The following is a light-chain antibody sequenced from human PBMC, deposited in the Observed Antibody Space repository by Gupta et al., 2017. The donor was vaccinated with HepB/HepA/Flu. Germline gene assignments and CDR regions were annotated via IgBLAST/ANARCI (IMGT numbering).Light chain of an antibody. Sequence: DIQMTQSPSSVSASVGDRVTITCRARQGIRRWLAWYQKKPGKAPQLLIYAASSWQRGVNSSCSGSGGGTDANVTIISRHPEDFEAYYCHQANRDHPMCTFGQGTKVEIK. CDR2: AAS. V-gene: IGKV1-12*01. CDR1: QGIRRW. J-gene: IGKJ2*02. CDR3: HQANRDHPMCT.